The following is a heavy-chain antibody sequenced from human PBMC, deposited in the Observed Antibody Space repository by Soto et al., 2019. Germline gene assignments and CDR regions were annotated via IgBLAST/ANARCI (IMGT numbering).Heavy chain of an antibody. Sequence: SETLSLTCAVYGGSFGGYYWSWIRQPPGKGLEWIGEINHSGSTNYNPSLKSRVTISVDTSKNQFSLKLSSVTAADTAVYYCARGVAVARTVHNYFDYWGQGTLVTVSS. CDR1: GGSFGGYY. CDR3: ARGVAVARTVHNYFDY. D-gene: IGHD6-19*01. V-gene: IGHV4-34*01. J-gene: IGHJ4*02. CDR2: INHSGST.